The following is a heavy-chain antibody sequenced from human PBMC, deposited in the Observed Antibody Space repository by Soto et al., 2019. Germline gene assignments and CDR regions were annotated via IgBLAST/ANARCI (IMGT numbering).Heavy chain of an antibody. CDR2: NIPIFGTA. CDR3: ARDLGEQQLVRVVGYYYYYGMDV. D-gene: IGHD6-13*01. Sequence: SVKVSCKASGGTFSSYAISWVRQAPGQGLEWMGGNIPIFGTANYAQKFQGRVTITADESTSTAYMELSSLRSEDTAVYYCARDLGEQQLVRVVGYYYYYGMDVWGQGTTVTVSS. V-gene: IGHV1-69*13. CDR1: GGTFSSYA. J-gene: IGHJ6*02.